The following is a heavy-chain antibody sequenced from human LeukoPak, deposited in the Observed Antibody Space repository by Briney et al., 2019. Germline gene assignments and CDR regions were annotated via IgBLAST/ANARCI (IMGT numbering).Heavy chain of an antibody. CDR3: ARDPVADTGGGVWFDP. CDR2: IYTSGST. CDR1: GGSISSSNYY. Sequence: SETLSLTCTVSGGSISSSNYYWNWIRQPAGKGLEWIGRIYTSGSTNYNPSLKSRVTISVDTSKNQFSLKLTSVTAADTAIYYCARDPVADTGGGVWFDPWGQGTLVTVSS. D-gene: IGHD6-19*01. J-gene: IGHJ5*02. V-gene: IGHV4-61*02.